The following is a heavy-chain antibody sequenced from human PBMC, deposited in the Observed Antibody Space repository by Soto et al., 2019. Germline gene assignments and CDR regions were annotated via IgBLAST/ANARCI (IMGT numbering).Heavy chain of an antibody. J-gene: IGHJ6*02. CDR1: GGSISSSSYY. CDR3: ARHPKITIFGVVMDYGMDV. V-gene: IGHV4-39*01. Sequence: SETLSLTCTVSGGSISSSSYYWGWVRQPPGKGLEWIGSIYYSGSTYYNPSLKSRVTISVDTSKNQFSLKLSSVTAADTAVYYCARHPKITIFGVVMDYGMDVWGQGTTVTVSS. D-gene: IGHD3-3*01. CDR2: IYYSGST.